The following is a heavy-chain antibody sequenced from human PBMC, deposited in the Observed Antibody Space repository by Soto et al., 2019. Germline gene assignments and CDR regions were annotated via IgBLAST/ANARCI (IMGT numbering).Heavy chain of an antibody. D-gene: IGHD2-2*01. CDR1: GFTFNKYA. Sequence: EVQLLESGGGLVQPGGSLRISCAASGFTFNKYAMSWVRQAPGKGLEWVSAISGSGGSTSYADSVKGRFTISRANSKNTLYRQMNRLRAEDTAVYYCAKEDVVPAGVAGWVVRTHDHCGQGTLVTVSS. J-gene: IGHJ4*02. CDR2: ISGSGGST. V-gene: IGHV3-23*01. CDR3: AKEDVVPAGVAGWVVRTHDH.